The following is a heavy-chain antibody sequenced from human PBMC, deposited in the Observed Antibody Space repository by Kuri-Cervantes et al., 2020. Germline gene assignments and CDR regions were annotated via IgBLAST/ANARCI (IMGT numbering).Heavy chain of an antibody. D-gene: IGHD3-22*01. V-gene: IGHV3-7*01. J-gene: IGHJ4*02. CDR1: GFIFKSHR. Sequence: GESLKISCAASGFIFKSHRMSWVRQAPGKGLEWVANIKQDGSQNFYGDSVEGRFAISRDNARNALYLDMNGLRAEDTAVYYCARQLFDCSGYRPLDWWGQGTLVTVSS. CDR3: ARQLFDCSGYRPLDW. CDR2: IKQDGSQN.